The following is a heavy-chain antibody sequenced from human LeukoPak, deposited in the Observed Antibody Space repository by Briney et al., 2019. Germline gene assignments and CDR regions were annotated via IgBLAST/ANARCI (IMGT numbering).Heavy chain of an antibody. J-gene: IGHJ6*03. CDR2: IYHSGST. CDR1: GGSISSGGYY. D-gene: IGHD2-2*01. V-gene: IGHV4-30-2*01. Sequence: PSQTLSLTCTVSGGSISSGGYYWSWIRQPPGKGLEWIGYIYHSGSTYYNPSLKSRVTISVDRPKNQFSLKLSSVTAADTAVYYCARAFSAVVPAARGDYYYMDVWGKGTTVTVSS. CDR3: ARAFSAVVPAARGDYYYMDV.